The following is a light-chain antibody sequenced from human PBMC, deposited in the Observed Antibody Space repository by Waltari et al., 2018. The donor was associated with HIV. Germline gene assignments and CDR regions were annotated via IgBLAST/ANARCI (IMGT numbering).Light chain of an antibody. Sequence: DIQMTQSPPSLSSYIGDSVTITCRAGQNIGSYLNWFQQRSGKATKLLIYAASPLVSGVPSRFSGSGSATDFTLTINSLQPEDFATYYCQQSYTTPRTFGQGTKLETK. J-gene: IGKJ2*01. CDR2: AAS. CDR1: QNIGSY. V-gene: IGKV1-39*01. CDR3: QQSYTTPRT.